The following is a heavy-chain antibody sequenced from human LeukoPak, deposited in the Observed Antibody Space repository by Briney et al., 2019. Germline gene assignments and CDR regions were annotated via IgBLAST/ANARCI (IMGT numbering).Heavy chain of an antibody. J-gene: IGHJ4*02. CDR3: ARDLGGDYGGFDY. V-gene: IGHV3-33*01. Sequence: GRSLRLSCAASGFTFSGYGMHWVRQAPGKGLEWVAVIWYDGSNKYYADSVKGRFTIFRDNSKNTLYLQMNSLRAEDTAVYYCARDLGGDYGGFDYWGQGTLVTVSS. CDR1: GFTFSGYG. D-gene: IGHD4-17*01. CDR2: IWYDGSNK.